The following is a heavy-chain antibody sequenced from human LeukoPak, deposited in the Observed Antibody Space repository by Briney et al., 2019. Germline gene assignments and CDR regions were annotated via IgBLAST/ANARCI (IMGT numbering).Heavy chain of an antibody. CDR3: ARDPDGSGSYPVY. Sequence: PGGSLRLSCAASGFTVSSNYMSWVRQAPGKGLEWVSVIYSGGSTYYADSVKGRFTISRDNSKNTLYLQMNSLRAEDTAVYYCARDPDGSGSYPVYWGQGTLVTVSS. CDR2: IYSGGST. CDR1: GFTVSSNY. V-gene: IGHV3-66*01. D-gene: IGHD3-10*01. J-gene: IGHJ4*02.